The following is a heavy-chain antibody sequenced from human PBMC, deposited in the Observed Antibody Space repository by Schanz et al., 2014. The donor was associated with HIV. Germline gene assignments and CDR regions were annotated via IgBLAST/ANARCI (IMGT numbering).Heavy chain of an antibody. CDR1: GFTFSSYW. Sequence: EVKLVESGGGLAQPGGSLRLSCAASGFTFSSYWMHWVRQAPGKGLVWVSRINSDGRSTSYADSVKGRFTISRDNAKNTLYLQMNSLRAEDTAVYYCARDKGDNWAGYYYYYGMDVWGQGTTVTVSS. CDR2: INSDGRST. V-gene: IGHV3-74*01. CDR3: ARDKGDNWAGYYYYYGMDV. J-gene: IGHJ6*02. D-gene: IGHD1-20*01.